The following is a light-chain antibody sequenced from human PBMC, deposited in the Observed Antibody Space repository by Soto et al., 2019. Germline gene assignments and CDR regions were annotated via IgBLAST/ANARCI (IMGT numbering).Light chain of an antibody. CDR1: QSVSSSY. V-gene: IGKV3-20*01. J-gene: IGKJ1*01. CDR2: GAS. Sequence: EIVLTQSPGTLSLSPGERATFSCRASQSVSSSYLGWYQQKPGQAPRLLIYGASSRATGIPDMFSGSGSGTDFTLTISRLESEDFAVYYCQQYGSSPWTFGQGTKVEIK. CDR3: QQYGSSPWT.